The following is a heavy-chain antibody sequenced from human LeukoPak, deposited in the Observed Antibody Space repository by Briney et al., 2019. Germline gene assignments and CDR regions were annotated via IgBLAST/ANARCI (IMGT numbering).Heavy chain of an antibody. CDR2: ISAYNGNT. CDR3: ARGALGFGELFSYYFDY. Sequence: ASVKVSCKASGYTFTSYGISWVRQAPGQGLEWMGWISAYNGNTNYAQNLQGRVTMTTDTSTSTAYMELRSLRSDDTAVYYCARGALGFGELFSYYFDYWGQGTLVTVSS. CDR1: GYTFTSYG. J-gene: IGHJ4*02. D-gene: IGHD3-10*01. V-gene: IGHV1-18*01.